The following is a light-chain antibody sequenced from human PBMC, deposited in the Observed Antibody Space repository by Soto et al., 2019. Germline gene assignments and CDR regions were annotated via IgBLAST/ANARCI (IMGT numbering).Light chain of an antibody. J-gene: IGKJ1*01. Sequence: DIQMTQSPCTLSASVGDRVTITCRASQSISSWLAWYQQKPGQAPKLLIYDASSLESGVPSRFSGSGSGTEFTLTISSLQPDDFSTYYCQQYNSYLWTFGQGTKVEIK. CDR1: QSISSW. V-gene: IGKV1-5*01. CDR2: DAS. CDR3: QQYNSYLWT.